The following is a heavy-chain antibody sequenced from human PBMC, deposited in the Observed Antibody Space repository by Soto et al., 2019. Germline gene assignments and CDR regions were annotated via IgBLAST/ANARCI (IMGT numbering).Heavy chain of an antibody. V-gene: IGHV3-66*01. D-gene: IGHD5-12*01. J-gene: IGHJ6*03. CDR3: ARATQESGYSGYDFYYYYYMDV. CDR1: GFTVSSNY. Sequence: GGSLRLSCAASGFTVSSNYMSWVRQAPGKGLEWVSVIYSGGSTYYADSVKGRFTISRDNSKNTLYLQMNSLRAEDTAVYYCARATQESGYSGYDFYYYYYMDVWGKGTTVTVSS. CDR2: IYSGGST.